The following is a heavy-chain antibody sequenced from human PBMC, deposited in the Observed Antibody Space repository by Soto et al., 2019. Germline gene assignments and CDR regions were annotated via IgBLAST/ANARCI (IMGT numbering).Heavy chain of an antibody. D-gene: IGHD6-19*01. CDR1: GFTVSSND. Sequence: EVQLVESGGGLVQPGGSLTLSCAASGFTVSSNDMSCVRQAPGKGLEWVSLIYSGGNTYYADSVKGRFTISRDNSKNTLYLQMNSLRAEDTAVYYCARGHTSGWYYFDYWGQGTLVTVSS. J-gene: IGHJ4*02. V-gene: IGHV3-66*01. CDR2: IYSGGNT. CDR3: ARGHTSGWYYFDY.